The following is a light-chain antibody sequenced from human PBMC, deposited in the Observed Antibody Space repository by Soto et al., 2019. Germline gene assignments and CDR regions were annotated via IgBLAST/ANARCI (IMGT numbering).Light chain of an antibody. Sequence: EIVLTQSPSTLSLSPGERATLSCRASQSVSSSYLAWYEHKPGQAPRLLIYGGSSRATGIPDRFSGSWSGTDFTLTISRLEPEDFAVYYCQQYDSSPLFTFGPGTKVDIK. CDR1: QSVSSSY. CDR3: QQYDSSPLFT. CDR2: GGS. V-gene: IGKV3-20*01. J-gene: IGKJ3*01.